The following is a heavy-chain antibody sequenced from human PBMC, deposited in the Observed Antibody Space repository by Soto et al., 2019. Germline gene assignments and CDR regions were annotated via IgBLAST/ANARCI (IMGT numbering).Heavy chain of an antibody. D-gene: IGHD2-2*01. CDR1: GFTFSSYA. CDR3: AKNLLYQLLGTSPWYMDV. V-gene: IGHV3-23*01. Sequence: GGSLILSCAASGFTFSSYAMSWVRQAPGKGLEWVSAISGSGGSTYYADSGKGRFPISRANSKTTLYLQMNSLRAEDTAVYYCAKNLLYQLLGTSPWYMDVWGKGTTVTVSS. J-gene: IGHJ6*03. CDR2: ISGSGGST.